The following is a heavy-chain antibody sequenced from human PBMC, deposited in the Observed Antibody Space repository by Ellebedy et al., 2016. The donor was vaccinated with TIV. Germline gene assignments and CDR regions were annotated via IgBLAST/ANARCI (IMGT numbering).Heavy chain of an antibody. Sequence: MPSETLSLTCAVYGGSFSGYYWSWIRQPPGKGLEWIGEINHSGSTNYNPSLKSRVTISVDTSKNQFSLKLNSVSAADTAVYYCAKENYGMDVWGQGTTVTVSS. CDR1: GGSFSGYY. CDR2: INHSGST. J-gene: IGHJ6*02. V-gene: IGHV4-34*01. CDR3: AKENYGMDV.